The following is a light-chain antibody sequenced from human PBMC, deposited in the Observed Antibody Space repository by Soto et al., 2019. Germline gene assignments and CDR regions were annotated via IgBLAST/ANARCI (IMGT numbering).Light chain of an antibody. CDR3: QQRSDWPT. CDR2: DAS. V-gene: IGKV3-11*01. J-gene: IGKJ4*01. Sequence: IVLTQSPATLSLSPGERATLSCRASQSVSTYLAWYQQKDGQAPRLLIYDASSRATGIPARFSGSGSGTDFTLTISNLEPEDFAVYYCQQRSDWPTFGGGTTVEIK. CDR1: QSVSTY.